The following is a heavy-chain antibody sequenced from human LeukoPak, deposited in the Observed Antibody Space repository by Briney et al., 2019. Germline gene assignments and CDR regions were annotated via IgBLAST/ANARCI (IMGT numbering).Heavy chain of an antibody. CDR3: ARDGTAAGLYFDL. Sequence: GGSLRLSCAVSGFTFTDYWMNWVRQAPGKGLEWVASIRQDGGEKSYVDSVKGRFTISRDNTKSSLYLQINSLRAEDTAVYYCARDGTAAGLYFDLWGQGTLVPVSS. CDR1: GFTFTDYW. CDR2: IRQDGGEK. V-gene: IGHV3-7*01. D-gene: IGHD6-13*01. J-gene: IGHJ4*01.